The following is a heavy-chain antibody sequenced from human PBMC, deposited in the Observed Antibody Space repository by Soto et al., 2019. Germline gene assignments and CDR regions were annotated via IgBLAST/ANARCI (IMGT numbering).Heavy chain of an antibody. D-gene: IGHD2-2*03. CDR1: GGFVNSRSYS. CDR3: ARLNGYCISTNCHGYYGMDV. CDR2: MYSSENT. Sequence: SETMSLTCSVCGGFVNSRSYSWGWIRQSPGKGLEWIGTMYSSENTYYNPSLLSRVTISVDTSKNEFSLRLSSVTAADTAVYYCARLNGYCISTNCHGYYGMDVWGQGTTVTVSS. J-gene: IGHJ6*02. V-gene: IGHV4-39*01.